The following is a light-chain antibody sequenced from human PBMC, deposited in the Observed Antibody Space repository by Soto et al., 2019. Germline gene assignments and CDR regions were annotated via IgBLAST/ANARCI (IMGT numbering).Light chain of an antibody. CDR1: SSDVGGYNY. Sequence: QSALTQPASVSGSPGQAITISCTGTSSDVGGYNYVSWYQQHPGKAPKLMIYDVSNQPSGVSNRFYGSQSGNTASLTISGLQSEDEADYYCSSYTRSSTYVFGTGTKLTVL. J-gene: IGLJ1*01. CDR3: SSYTRSSTYV. V-gene: IGLV2-14*01. CDR2: DVS.